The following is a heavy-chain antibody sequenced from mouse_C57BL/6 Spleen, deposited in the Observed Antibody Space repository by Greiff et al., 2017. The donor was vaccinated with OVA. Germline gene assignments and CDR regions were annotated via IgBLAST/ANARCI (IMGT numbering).Heavy chain of an antibody. J-gene: IGHJ2*01. CDR2: INYDGSST. Sequence: DVKLVESEGGLVQPGRSMKLSCTASGFTFSDYYMAWVRQVPEKGLEWVANINYDGSSTYYLDSLKSRFIISRDNAKNILYLQMSSLKSEDTATYYCARDNWDDYFDYWGQGTTLTVSS. V-gene: IGHV5-16*01. CDR3: ARDNWDDYFDY. D-gene: IGHD4-1*02. CDR1: GFTFSDYY.